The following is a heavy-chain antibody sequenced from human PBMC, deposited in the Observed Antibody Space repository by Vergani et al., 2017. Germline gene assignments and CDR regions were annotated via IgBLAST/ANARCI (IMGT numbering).Heavy chain of an antibody. CDR2: ISGSGGST. Sequence: EVQLLESGGGLVQPGGSLRLSCAASGFTFSGYAMSWVRQAPGKGLEWVSAISGSGGSTNYADSVKGRFTISRDNSKNPLYLQMNSLRAEDAAVYYCARDITILGGGFDYWGQGTLVTVSS. J-gene: IGHJ4*02. CDR1: GFTFSGYA. V-gene: IGHV3-23*01. D-gene: IGHD3-9*01. CDR3: ARDITILGGGFDY.